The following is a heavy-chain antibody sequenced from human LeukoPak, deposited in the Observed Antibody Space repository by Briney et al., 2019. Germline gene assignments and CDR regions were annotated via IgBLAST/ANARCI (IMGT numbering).Heavy chain of an antibody. CDR3: AKGLPSGRDFDY. Sequence: PGGSLRLSCAASGFTFSSYDMHWVRQATGKGLEWVSAIGTAGDTYYPGSVKGRFTISRDNSKNTLYLQMNSLRAEDTAVYYCAKGLPSGRDFDYWGQGTLVTVSS. CDR1: GFTFSSYD. V-gene: IGHV3-13*01. J-gene: IGHJ4*02. CDR2: IGTAGDT. D-gene: IGHD2-21*02.